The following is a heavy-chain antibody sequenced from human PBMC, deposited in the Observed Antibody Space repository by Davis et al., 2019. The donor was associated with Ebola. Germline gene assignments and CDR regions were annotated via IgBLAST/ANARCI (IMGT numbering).Heavy chain of an antibody. Sequence: SETLSLTCAVYGGSFSGYYWSWIRQPPGKGLEWIGENNHSGSTNYNPSLKSRVTISVDTSKNQFSLKLSSVTAADTAVYYCARWGMDVWGQGTTVTVSS. CDR2: NNHSGST. CDR3: ARWGMDV. J-gene: IGHJ6*02. CDR1: GGSFSGYY. V-gene: IGHV4-34*01.